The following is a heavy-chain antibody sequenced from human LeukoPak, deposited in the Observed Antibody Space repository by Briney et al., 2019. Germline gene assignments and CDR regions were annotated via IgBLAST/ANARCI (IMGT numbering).Heavy chain of an antibody. CDR3: ARVRIAVAGQHYYYYGMDV. D-gene: IGHD6-19*01. V-gene: IGHV3-30-3*01. J-gene: IGHJ6*02. CDR2: ISYDGSNK. Sequence: GGSLRLSCAASGFTFSSYAMHWVRQAPGKGLEWVAVISYDGSNKYYADSVKGRFTISRDNSKNTLYLQMNSLRAEDTAVYYCARVRIAVAGQHYYYYGMDVWGQGTTVTVSS. CDR1: GFTFSSYA.